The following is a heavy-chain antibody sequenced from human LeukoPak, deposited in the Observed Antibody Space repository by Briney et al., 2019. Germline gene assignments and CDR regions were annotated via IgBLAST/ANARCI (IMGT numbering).Heavy chain of an antibody. V-gene: IGHV3-9*01. CDR3: AKDNSLRTGRQIYHYLYGMDV. Sequence: GGSLRLSCAASGFSIDDCAMHWVRQAPGKGLEWVSSINWNGGNINYADSVKGRFTISRDNAKNSLYLQMNSLKAEDTALYYCAKDNSLRTGRQIYHYLYGMDVWGQGTTVTVSS. CDR2: INWNGGNI. D-gene: IGHD1-1*01. CDR1: GFSIDDCA. J-gene: IGHJ6*02.